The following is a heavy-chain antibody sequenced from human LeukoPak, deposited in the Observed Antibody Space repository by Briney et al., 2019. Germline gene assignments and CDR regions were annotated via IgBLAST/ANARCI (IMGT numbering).Heavy chain of an antibody. CDR1: GFTFSSYW. D-gene: IGHD6-19*01. CDR3: ARGRKADWVAGYYYGMDV. V-gene: IGHV3-7*03. Sequence: GGSLRLSCAASGFTFSSYWMSWVRQAPGKGLEWVANIKQDGSEKYYVDSVKGRFTISRHNSKNTLYLQMNSLRAEDTAVYYCARGRKADWVAGYYYGMDVWGQGTTVTVSS. J-gene: IGHJ6*02. CDR2: IKQDGSEK.